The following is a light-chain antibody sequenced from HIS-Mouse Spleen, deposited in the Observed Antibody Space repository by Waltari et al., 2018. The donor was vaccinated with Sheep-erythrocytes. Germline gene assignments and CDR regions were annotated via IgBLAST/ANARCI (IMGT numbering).Light chain of an antibody. V-gene: IGLV2-11*01. Sequence: SALTQPRSVSGSPGQSVTISCTGTISDVGGYNYVSWYQQHPGKAPKLMIYDVSKRPSGVPDRFSGSKSGNTASLTISGLQAEDEADYYCCSYAGSYNHVFATGTKVTVL. CDR1: ISDVGGYNY. CDR2: DVS. CDR3: CSYAGSYNHV. J-gene: IGLJ1*01.